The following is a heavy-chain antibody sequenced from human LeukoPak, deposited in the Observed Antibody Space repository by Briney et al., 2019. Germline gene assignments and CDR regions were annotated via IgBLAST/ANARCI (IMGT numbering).Heavy chain of an antibody. V-gene: IGHV1-69*13. Sequence: GASVKVSCKASGGTFSSYAISWVRQAPGQGLEWRGGSIPIFGTANYAQKFQGRVTITADEATSTAYMELSSLRSEDTAVYYCARSGLGYYDSIQYFDYWGQGTLVTVSS. CDR1: GGTFSSYA. D-gene: IGHD3-22*01. CDR2: SIPIFGTA. CDR3: ARSGLGYYDSIQYFDY. J-gene: IGHJ4*02.